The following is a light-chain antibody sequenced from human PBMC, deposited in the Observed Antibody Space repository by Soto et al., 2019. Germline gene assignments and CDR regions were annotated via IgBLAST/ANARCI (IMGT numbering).Light chain of an antibody. J-gene: IGKJ5*01. CDR3: QQRSNWPT. V-gene: IGKV3-11*01. Sequence: ILLTHSPASLSLSPGERATLACRASQSVSSYLAWYQQKPGQAPRLLIYDASNRATGIPARFSGSGSGTDFTLTISSLEPEDFAVYYCQQRSNWPTFGQGTRLEIK. CDR1: QSVSSY. CDR2: DAS.